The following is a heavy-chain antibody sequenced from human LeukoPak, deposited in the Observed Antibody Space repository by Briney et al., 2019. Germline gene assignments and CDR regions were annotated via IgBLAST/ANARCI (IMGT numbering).Heavy chain of an antibody. Sequence: PGGSLRLSCAASGFTFSTYSVNWVRQAPGKGLEWVSSISSSSTYIYFADSVKGRFTISRDNAKNSLYLQMNSLRAEDTAVYYCARYWGSGSFDYWGQGTLVTVSS. CDR3: ARYWGSGSFDY. CDR1: GFTFSTYS. D-gene: IGHD3-10*01. CDR2: ISSSSTYI. J-gene: IGHJ4*02. V-gene: IGHV3-21*01.